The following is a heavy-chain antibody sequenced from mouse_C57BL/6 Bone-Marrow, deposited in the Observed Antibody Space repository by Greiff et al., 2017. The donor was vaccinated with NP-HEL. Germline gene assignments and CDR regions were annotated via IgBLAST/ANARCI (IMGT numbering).Heavy chain of an antibody. CDR2: ISSGGDYI. J-gene: IGHJ3*01. V-gene: IGHV5-9-1*02. D-gene: IGHD2-2*01. CDR1: GFTFSSYA. Sequence: EVKLVESGEGLVKPGGSLKLSCAASGFTFSSYAMSWVRQTPEKRLEWVAYISSGGDYIYYADTVKGRFTISRDNARNTLYLQMSSLKSEDTAMYYCTRESFQYGYGAWFAYWGQGTLVTVSA. CDR3: TRESFQYGYGAWFAY.